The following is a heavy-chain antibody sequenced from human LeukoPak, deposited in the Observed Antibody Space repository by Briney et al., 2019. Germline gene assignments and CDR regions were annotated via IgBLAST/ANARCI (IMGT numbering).Heavy chain of an antibody. J-gene: IGHJ4*02. CDR1: GFTFSSYT. CDR2: ISGSDGST. CDR3: AKDSAKKYDDY. V-gene: IGHV3-23*01. Sequence: GGSLRLSCAASGFTFSSYTMSWVRQAPGKGLEWVSGISGSDGSTNYADSVKGRFTISRENSKNTLYLQMNSLRAEDTAVYYCAKDSAKKYDDYWGQGTLVTVSS. D-gene: IGHD2/OR15-2a*01.